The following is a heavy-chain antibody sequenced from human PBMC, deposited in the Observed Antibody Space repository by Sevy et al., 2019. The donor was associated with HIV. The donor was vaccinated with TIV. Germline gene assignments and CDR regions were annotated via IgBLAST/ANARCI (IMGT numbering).Heavy chain of an antibody. V-gene: IGHV3-15*01. CDR1: GFTFSNGW. CDR3: TTDSKTRGLSALLDY. CDR2: IKSKTDGGTT. D-gene: IGHD3-10*01. Sequence: GGSLRLSCAASGFTFSNGWMSWVRQAPGKGLEWVGRIKSKTDGGTTDYAAPVKGSFTISRDDSKNTLYLQMNILKTEDTAIYYCTTDSKTRGLSALLDYWGQGTLVTVSS. J-gene: IGHJ4*02.